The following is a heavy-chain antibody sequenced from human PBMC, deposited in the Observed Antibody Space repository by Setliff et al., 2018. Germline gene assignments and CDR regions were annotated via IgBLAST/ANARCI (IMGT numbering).Heavy chain of an antibody. V-gene: IGHV3-64D*09. Sequence: GGSLRLSCSASGFTFNTYTMHWVRQAPGKGLEYVSSIGPNGDSTYYANSVKGRFTISRDSSKNTLYLQMSSLRAEDTAVYYCVKTHWDTWIRGAFAIWGQGTMVTVSS. CDR1: GFTFNTYT. D-gene: IGHD3-10*01. CDR2: IGPNGDST. J-gene: IGHJ3*02. CDR3: VKTHWDTWIRGAFAI.